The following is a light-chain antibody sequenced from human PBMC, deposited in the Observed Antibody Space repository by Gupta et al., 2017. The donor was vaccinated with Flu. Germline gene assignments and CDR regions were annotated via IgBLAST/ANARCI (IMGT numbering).Light chain of an antibody. Sequence: PPSMSALSRDRVTTTCRASKGSISCLAGYQQKQGKAPQSLIFDDSTMQSGVPSRGSGSGSGTDFTLTTSSLQPEDFATDYCQQYDNNSLTFGGGTKVEIK. CDR1: KGSISC. CDR3: QQYDNNSLT. V-gene: IGKV1D-16*01. J-gene: IGKJ4*01. CDR2: DDS.